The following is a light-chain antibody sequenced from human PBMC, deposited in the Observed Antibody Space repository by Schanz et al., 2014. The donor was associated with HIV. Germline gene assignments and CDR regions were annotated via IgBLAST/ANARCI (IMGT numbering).Light chain of an antibody. CDR3: ISYTRDTVL. V-gene: IGLV2-14*01. CDR1: SSDVGGYNY. CDR2: EVY. Sequence: QSALTQPASVSGSPGQSITISCTGTSSDVGGYNYVSWYQQAPGTAPKLIIYEVYNRPSGVSNRFSGSKSDNTASLTISGLQPEDEADYYCISYTRDTVLFGGGTKLTVL. J-gene: IGLJ2*01.